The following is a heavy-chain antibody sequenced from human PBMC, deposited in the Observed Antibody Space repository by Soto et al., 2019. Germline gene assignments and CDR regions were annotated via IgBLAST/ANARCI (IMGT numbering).Heavy chain of an antibody. J-gene: IGHJ6*02. CDR3: ARHIYYGMDV. CDR2: IYYSGST. CDR1: GGSISSSSYY. V-gene: IGHV4-39*01. Sequence: SETLSLTCTVCGGSISSSSYYWGWIRQPPGKGLEWIGSIYYSGSTYYNPSLKSRVTISVDTSKNQFSLKLSSVTAADTAVYYCARHIYYGMDVWGQGTTVTVSS.